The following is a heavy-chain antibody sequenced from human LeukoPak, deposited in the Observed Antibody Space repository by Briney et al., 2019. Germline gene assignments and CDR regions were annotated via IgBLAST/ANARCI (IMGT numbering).Heavy chain of an antibody. J-gene: IGHJ6*03. V-gene: IGHV4-39*02. Sequence: SETLSLTCTVSGGSISSSSYYWGWLRQPPGKGLEWIGSIYYSGSTYYNPSLKSRVTISVDTSKNQFSLKLSSVTAADTAVYYCAREMGLATIFGVVPGYMDVWGKGTTVTVSS. D-gene: IGHD3-3*01. CDR1: GGSISSSSYY. CDR2: IYYSGST. CDR3: AREMGLATIFGVVPGYMDV.